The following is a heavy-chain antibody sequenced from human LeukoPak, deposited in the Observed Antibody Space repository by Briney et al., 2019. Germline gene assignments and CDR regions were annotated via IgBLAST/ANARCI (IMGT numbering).Heavy chain of an antibody. Sequence: SVKVSCKASGGTFSSYAISWVRQAPGQGLEWMGRIIPVLGIANYAQKFQGRVTITANKSTSTAYMELSSLRSEDTAVYYCASTGPGDTGYFDYWGQGTLVTVSS. V-gene: IGHV1-69*04. CDR1: GGTFSSYA. CDR2: IIPVLGIA. D-gene: IGHD7-27*01. J-gene: IGHJ4*02. CDR3: ASTGPGDTGYFDY.